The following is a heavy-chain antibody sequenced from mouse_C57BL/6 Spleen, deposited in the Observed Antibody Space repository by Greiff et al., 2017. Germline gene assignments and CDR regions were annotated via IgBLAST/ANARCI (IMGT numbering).Heavy chain of an antibody. CDR3: ARSYYYGSSYGYFDV. CDR1: GYTFTSYW. Sequence: QVQLQQPGAELVKPGASVKLSCKASGYTFTSYWMHWVKQRPGRGLEWIGRIDPTSGGTKYNEKFKSKATLTVDQPSSTAYMQLSSLTSEESAVYYCARSYYYGSSYGYFDVWGTGTTVTVSS. J-gene: IGHJ1*03. V-gene: IGHV1-72*01. D-gene: IGHD1-1*01. CDR2: IDPTSGGT.